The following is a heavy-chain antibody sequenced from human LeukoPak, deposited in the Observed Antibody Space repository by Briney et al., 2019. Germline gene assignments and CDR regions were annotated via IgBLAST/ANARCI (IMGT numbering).Heavy chain of an antibody. J-gene: IGHJ6*02. CDR2: ISGRGGRT. D-gene: IGHD5-18*01. Sequence: GGSLRLSCAASILTFNADVMGWVRQAPGKGLECISAISGRGGRTYYADSGEERFAISRDNSRNTLYLQMNSLRLEDTAIYYCARVSGRIQIWPQPFGDGMDVWGQGTTVTVSS. CDR1: ILTFNADV. CDR3: ARVSGRIQIWPQPFGDGMDV. V-gene: IGHV3-23*01.